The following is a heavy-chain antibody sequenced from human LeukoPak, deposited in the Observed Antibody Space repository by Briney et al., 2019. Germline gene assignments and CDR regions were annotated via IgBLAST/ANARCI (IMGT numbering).Heavy chain of an antibody. Sequence: SETLSLTCTVSGGSISSGGYYWSWIRQHPGKGLEWIGYIYYTGSTNYNPSLKSRVTISIDTSKNQFSLKLSSVSAADTAVYYCARASGGYYNNWFDPWGQGTLVTVSS. CDR1: GGSISSGGYY. CDR2: IYYTGST. V-gene: IGHV4-61*08. CDR3: ARASGGYYNNWFDP. D-gene: IGHD3-22*01. J-gene: IGHJ5*02.